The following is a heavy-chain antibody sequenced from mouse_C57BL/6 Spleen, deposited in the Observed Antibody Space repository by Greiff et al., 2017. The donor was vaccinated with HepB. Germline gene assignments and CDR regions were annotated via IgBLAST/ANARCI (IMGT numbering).Heavy chain of an antibody. Sequence: DVHLVESGGGLVKPGGSLKLSCAASGFTFSDYGMHWVRQAPEKGLEWVAYISSGSSTIYYADTVKGRFTISRDNAKNTLFLQMTSLRSEDTAMYYCARNYGNYVSDYWGQGTTLTVSS. CDR2: ISSGSSTI. CDR3: ARNYGNYVSDY. D-gene: IGHD2-1*01. V-gene: IGHV5-17*01. CDR1: GFTFSDYG. J-gene: IGHJ2*01.